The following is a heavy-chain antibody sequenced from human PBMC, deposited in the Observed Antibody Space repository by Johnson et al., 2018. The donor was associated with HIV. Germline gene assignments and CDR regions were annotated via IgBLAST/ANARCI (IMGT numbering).Heavy chain of an antibody. J-gene: IGHJ3*01. V-gene: IGHV3-23*04. CDR1: GFTFSSYA. CDR2: ISGSGGST. CDR3: AVLSALAGFLGWVLGVFDL. Sequence: VQLVESGGGVVQPGRSLRLSCAASGFTFSSYAMSWVRQAPGKGLEWVSAISGSGGSTYYADSVKGRCTISRDNSKNTLYLQMNRLRAEDTAVYYCAVLSALAGFLGWVLGVFDLWGQGTMVTVSS. D-gene: IGHD3-3*01.